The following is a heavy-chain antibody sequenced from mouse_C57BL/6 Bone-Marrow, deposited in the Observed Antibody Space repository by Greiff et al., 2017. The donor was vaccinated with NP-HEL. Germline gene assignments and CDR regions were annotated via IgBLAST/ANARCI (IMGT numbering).Heavy chain of an antibody. V-gene: IGHV1-42*01. D-gene: IGHD1-1*01. CDR1: GYSFTGYY. CDR3: ASLYGSSFYYAMDY. Sequence: EVQLQQSGPELVKPGASVKISCKASGYSFTGYYMNWVKQSPEKSLEWIGEINPSTGGTTYNQTFKAKATLTVDKSSSTAYMQLKSLTSEDSAVYYCASLYGSSFYYAMDYWGQGTSVTVSS. J-gene: IGHJ4*01. CDR2: INPSTGGT.